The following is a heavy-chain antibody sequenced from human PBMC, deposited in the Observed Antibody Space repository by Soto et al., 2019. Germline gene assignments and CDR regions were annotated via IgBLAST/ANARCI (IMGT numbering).Heavy chain of an antibody. D-gene: IGHD4-4*01. CDR1: GFTFSSYA. Sequence: EVQLLESGGGLVQPGGSLRLSCAASGFTFSSYAMSWVRQAPGKGLEWVSAISGSGGSTYYADSVKGRFTISRDNSKNTLYLQMNSLRAEDTAVYYCAKDSDYSNYGAPGGVVDYWGQGTLVTVSS. V-gene: IGHV3-23*01. J-gene: IGHJ4*02. CDR2: ISGSGGST. CDR3: AKDSDYSNYGAPGGVVDY.